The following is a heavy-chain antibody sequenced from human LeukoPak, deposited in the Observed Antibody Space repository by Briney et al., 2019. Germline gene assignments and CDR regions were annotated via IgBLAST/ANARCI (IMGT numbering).Heavy chain of an antibody. CDR3: ARDRIAAPDDFDY. Sequence: ASVTVSCKASGYTFTDFYMHWVRQAPGQGLEWMGWINPNSGDTNYAQEFQGRVTMTSDTSINTAYVEVSRLRSDDTAIYYCARDRIAAPDDFDYWGQGTPVTVSS. CDR1: GYTFTDFY. D-gene: IGHD6-13*01. CDR2: INPNSGDT. V-gene: IGHV1-2*02. J-gene: IGHJ4*02.